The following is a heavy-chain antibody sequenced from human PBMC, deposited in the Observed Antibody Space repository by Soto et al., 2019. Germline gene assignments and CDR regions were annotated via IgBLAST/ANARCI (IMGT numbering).Heavy chain of an antibody. V-gene: IGHV4-39*01. CDR2: IYYAGST. D-gene: IGHD2-15*01. CDR1: GGSHSNGRYY. CDR3: ARLQPPRGYSSGWFDR. Sequence: SVSLSLTCSGSGGSHSNGRYYWGWIRHAGGKGLEWLSTIYYAGSTYYNPSLKSRVTISVDKSKNQFSLKLRSVTATDTAMYYCARLQPPRGYSSGWFDRWGKGCQVT. J-gene: IGHJ5*02.